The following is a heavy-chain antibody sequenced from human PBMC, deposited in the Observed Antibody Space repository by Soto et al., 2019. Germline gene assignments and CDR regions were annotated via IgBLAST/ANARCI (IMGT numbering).Heavy chain of an antibody. Sequence: PGGSLRLSCAASGFIFSDFYMTWVRQAPGKGLECIAYISSGGTTIYYADSVKGRFTISRDNAKNSLFLQMNSLRAEDTALYYCAGPKRYYFDYWGQGTHVTVSS. CDR2: ISSGGTTI. CDR3: AGPKRYYFDY. J-gene: IGHJ4*02. V-gene: IGHV3-11*01. CDR1: GFIFSDFY.